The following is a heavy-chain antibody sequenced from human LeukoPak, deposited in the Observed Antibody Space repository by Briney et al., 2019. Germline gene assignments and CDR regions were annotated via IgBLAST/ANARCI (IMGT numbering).Heavy chain of an antibody. CDR1: GFTFSSYS. Sequence: GSLRLSCAASGFTFSSYSMNWVRQAPGKGLEWVSYISSSSTIYYADSVKGRFTISRDNAKNSLYLQMNSLRAEDTAVYYCARDLPGYDFWSGYIDYYYGMDVWGQGTTVTVSS. CDR2: ISSSSTI. J-gene: IGHJ6*02. V-gene: IGHV3-48*01. CDR3: ARDLPGYDFWSGYIDYYYGMDV. D-gene: IGHD3-3*01.